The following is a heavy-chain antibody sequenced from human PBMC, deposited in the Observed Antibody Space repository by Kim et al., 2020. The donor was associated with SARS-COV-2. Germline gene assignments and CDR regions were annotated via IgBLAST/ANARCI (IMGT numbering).Heavy chain of an antibody. V-gene: IGHV4-39*01. Sequence: PAHKIRVTIAVDTSKTQFSLKLSSVTAADTAVYYCARPTYYGSGSYYFDSWGQGTLVTVSS. CDR3: ARPTYYGSGSYYFDS. D-gene: IGHD3-10*01. J-gene: IGHJ4*02.